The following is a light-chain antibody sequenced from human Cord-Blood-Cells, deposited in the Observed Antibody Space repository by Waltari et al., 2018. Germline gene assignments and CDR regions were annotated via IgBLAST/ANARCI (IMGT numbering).Light chain of an antibody. CDR1: SRDVGSYNL. J-gene: IGLJ3*02. CDR2: EGS. CDR3: CSYAGSSTL. V-gene: IGLV2-23*01. Sequence: QSALTQPASVSGSPGQSITISCTGTSRDVGSYNLVTWYQPHPGKAPKLLIYEGSKRPQGVSNRFSGSKSGNTASLTISGLQAEDEADYYCCSYAGSSTLFGGGTKLTVL.